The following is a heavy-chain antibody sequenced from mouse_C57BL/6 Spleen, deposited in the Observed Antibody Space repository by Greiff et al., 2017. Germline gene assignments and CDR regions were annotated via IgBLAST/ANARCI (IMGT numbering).Heavy chain of an antibody. V-gene: IGHV1-67*01. J-gene: IGHJ3*01. CDR2: ISTYYGDA. D-gene: IGHD1-1*01. CDR1: GYTFTDYA. Sequence: VQLQQSGPELVRPGVSVKISCKGSGYTFTDYAMHWVKQSHAKSLAWIGVISTYYGDASYNQKFTDKATMTVDKSSSTADMELARPTSEDSAVYYWASATYGSGDVAWCAYWGQGTLVTVSA. CDR3: ASATYGSGDVAWCAY.